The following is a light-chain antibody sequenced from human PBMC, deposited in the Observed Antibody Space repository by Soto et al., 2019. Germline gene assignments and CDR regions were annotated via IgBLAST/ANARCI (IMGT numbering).Light chain of an antibody. Sequence: AIQLTQSPSSLSASLRDRVTITFVASHGISSALAWYQYKPGKAPKLLIYDASSLESGVPSRFSGSGSGTDFTLTISSLQPEDFATYYCQQFYNYPLTFGGGTKVDIK. J-gene: IGKJ4*01. CDR3: QQFYNYPLT. CDR1: HGISSA. CDR2: DAS. V-gene: IGKV1D-13*01.